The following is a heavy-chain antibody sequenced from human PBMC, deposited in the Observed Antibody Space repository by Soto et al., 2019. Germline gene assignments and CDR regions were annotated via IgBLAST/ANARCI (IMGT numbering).Heavy chain of an antibody. J-gene: IGHJ4*02. CDR3: AKYGSIAVAGTNDY. Sequence: GGSLRLSCAASGFTFSSYAMSWVRQAPGKGLEWVSAISGSGGSTYYADSVKGRFTISRDNSKNTLYLQMNSLRAEDTAVYYCAKYGSIAVAGTNDYWGQGTMVTVYS. V-gene: IGHV3-23*01. D-gene: IGHD6-19*01. CDR1: GFTFSSYA. CDR2: ISGSGGST.